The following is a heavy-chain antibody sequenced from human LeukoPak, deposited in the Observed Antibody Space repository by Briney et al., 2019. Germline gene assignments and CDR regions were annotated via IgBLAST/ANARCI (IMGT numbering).Heavy chain of an antibody. V-gene: IGHV4-39*01. CDR2: MHYIVSS. CDR1: GGSVSSHTYY. Sequence: PSETLSLTRTVSGGSVSSHTYYWGWIRQPPGKGLEWIGSMHYIVSSYYNPSLKSRVTISIDTSKNQFSLNLSSVTAADAAVYYCARKTYSSGWGVPFDPWGRGTLVTVSS. J-gene: IGHJ5*02. D-gene: IGHD6-19*01. CDR3: ARKTYSSGWGVPFDP.